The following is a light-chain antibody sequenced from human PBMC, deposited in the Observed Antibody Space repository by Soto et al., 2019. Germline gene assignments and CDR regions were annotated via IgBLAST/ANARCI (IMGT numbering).Light chain of an antibody. Sequence: IQLTQSPSSLSASVGDRVTISCRASQGIANFLAWYQQKPGKAPKLLNYGASTLQSGVPSRFSGSGSGTDFTLTISSLQPEDFATYYCQQLNSFPIPFGPGTKVDIK. J-gene: IGKJ3*01. CDR1: QGIANF. CDR3: QQLNSFPIP. CDR2: GAS. V-gene: IGKV1-9*01.